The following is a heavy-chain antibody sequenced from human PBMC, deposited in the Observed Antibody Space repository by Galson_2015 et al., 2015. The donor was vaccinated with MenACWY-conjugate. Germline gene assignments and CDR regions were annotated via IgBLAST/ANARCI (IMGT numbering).Heavy chain of an antibody. CDR2: IDPVNSNI. D-gene: IGHD1-26*01. Sequence: QSGAEVKKPGESLKIPCKGSGYSFTHYWIAWVRQMPGKGLEWVGLIDPVNSNIRYSPSFQGQVTISADESISTAYLQWSSLKASDTATYYCAKHPPGGRGMDVWGRGTTVTVSS. CDR1: GYSFTHYW. CDR3: AKHPPGGRGMDV. V-gene: IGHV5-51*01. J-gene: IGHJ6*02.